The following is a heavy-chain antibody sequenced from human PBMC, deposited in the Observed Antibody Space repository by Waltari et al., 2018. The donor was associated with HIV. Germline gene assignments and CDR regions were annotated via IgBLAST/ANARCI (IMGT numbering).Heavy chain of an antibody. CDR3: AKDDSTGSSGYYPFHY. Sequence: EVQLVESGGGLVQPGGSLRLSGSASGFTFTNYAMNWVRQAPGKGLEWVSAISGSGGSTYYADSVKGRFTISRDNSKNTLYLQMNSLRAEDTALYYCAKDDSTGSSGYYPFHYWGQGTLITVSS. V-gene: IGHV3-23*04. CDR1: GFTFTNYA. J-gene: IGHJ4*02. CDR2: ISGSGGST. D-gene: IGHD3-22*01.